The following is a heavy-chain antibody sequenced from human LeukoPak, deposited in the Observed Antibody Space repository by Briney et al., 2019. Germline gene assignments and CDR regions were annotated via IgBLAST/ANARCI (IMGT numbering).Heavy chain of an antibody. CDR1: GGTFSSYA. CDR2: INPIFGTA. Sequence: SVKVSCKASGGTFSSYAISWVRQAPGQGLEWMGRINPIFGTANYAQKFQGRVTITTDESTSTAYMELSSLRSEDTAVYYCAREISSSWYNLPYNWFDPWGQGTLVTVSS. J-gene: IGHJ5*02. V-gene: IGHV1-69*05. D-gene: IGHD6-13*01. CDR3: AREISSSWYNLPYNWFDP.